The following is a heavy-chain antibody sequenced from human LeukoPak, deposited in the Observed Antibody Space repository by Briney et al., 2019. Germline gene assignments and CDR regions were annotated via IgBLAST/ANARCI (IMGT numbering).Heavy chain of an antibody. J-gene: IGHJ4*02. D-gene: IGHD3-22*01. V-gene: IGHV3-23*01. CDR3: AKEGYSDSSGAFDS. CDR2: VTGRGGTT. CDR1: GFTFSSYA. Sequence: GGSLRLSCAPSGFTFSSYAMNWVRQAPGKGLEWVSGVTGRGGTTFYADSVRGRFTISRDNSKNTVYLQLNSLRAEDTAIYFCAKEGYSDSSGAFDSWGQGTLVTVSS.